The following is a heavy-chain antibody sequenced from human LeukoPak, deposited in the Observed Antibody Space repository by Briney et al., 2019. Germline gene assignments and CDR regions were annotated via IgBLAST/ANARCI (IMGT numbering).Heavy chain of an antibody. CDR3: ARVASCSSTSCYIWPLTW. CDR2: IIPIFGTA. V-gene: IGHV1-69*13. J-gene: IGHJ4*02. CDR1: GGTFSSYA. Sequence: ASVKVSCKASGGTFSSYAISWVRQAPGQGLEWMGGIIPIFGTANYAQKFQGRVMITADESTSTAYMELSSLRSEDTAVYYCARVASCSSTSCYIWPLTWWGQGTLVTVSS. D-gene: IGHD2-2*02.